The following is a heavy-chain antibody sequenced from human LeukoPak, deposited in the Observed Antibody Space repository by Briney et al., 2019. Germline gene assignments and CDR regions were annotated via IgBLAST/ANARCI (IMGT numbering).Heavy chain of an antibody. V-gene: IGHV1-69*13. J-gene: IGHJ5*02. Sequence: GASVKVSCKASGDTFSSYAITWVRQAPGQGLEWMGGIIPIFDTSNYAQKFQGRVTFTSDDYTSTAYMELSSLRSEDTAVYYCARLKRGIGAAGTSLRGWFDPWGQGTLVTVSS. CDR3: ARLKRGIGAAGTSLRGWFDP. CDR2: IIPIFDTS. D-gene: IGHD6-13*01. CDR1: GDTFSSYA.